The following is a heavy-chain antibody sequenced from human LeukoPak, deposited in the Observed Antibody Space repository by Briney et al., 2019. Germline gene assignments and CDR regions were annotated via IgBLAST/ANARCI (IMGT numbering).Heavy chain of an antibody. Sequence: GGSLRLSCAASGFTFSSYSMNWVRQAPGKGLEWVSSISSSSSYIYYADSVKGRFTISRDNAKNSLYLQMNSLRAEDTAVYYCARDRGFGRDSACDPWGQGTLVTVSS. D-gene: IGHD3-10*01. J-gene: IGHJ5*02. V-gene: IGHV3-21*01. CDR2: ISSSSSYI. CDR1: GFTFSSYS. CDR3: ARDRGFGRDSACDP.